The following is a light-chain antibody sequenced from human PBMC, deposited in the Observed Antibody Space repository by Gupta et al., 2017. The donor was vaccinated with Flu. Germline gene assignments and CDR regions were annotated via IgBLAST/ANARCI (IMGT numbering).Light chain of an antibody. Sequence: QSVLTQPPSVSAAPGQKVTISCSGSISNIKNNYVSWYQQLPGTAPKLLIYENNKRPSGIPDRISGSKSGTSATLGITGLQTGDEADDYCGTWDSSLSAWVFGGGTKLTVL. CDR1: ISNIKNNY. CDR3: GTWDSSLSAWV. V-gene: IGLV1-51*02. CDR2: ENN. J-gene: IGLJ3*02.